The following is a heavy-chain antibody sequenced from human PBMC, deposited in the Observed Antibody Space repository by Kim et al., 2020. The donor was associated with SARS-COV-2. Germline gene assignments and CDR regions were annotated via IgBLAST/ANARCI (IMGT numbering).Heavy chain of an antibody. CDR1: GYSISSGYY. J-gene: IGHJ4*02. D-gene: IGHD4-17*01. Sequence: SETLSLTCTVSGYSISSGYYWGWIRQPPGKGLEWIGSIYHSGSTYYNPSLKSRVTISVDTSKNQFSLKLSSVTAADTAVYYCARDSGYGGNAVGYWGQGTLVTVSS. CDR3: ARDSGYGGNAVGY. CDR2: IYHSGST. V-gene: IGHV4-38-2*02.